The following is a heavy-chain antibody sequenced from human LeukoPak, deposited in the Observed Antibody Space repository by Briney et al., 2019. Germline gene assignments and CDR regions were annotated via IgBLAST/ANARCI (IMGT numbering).Heavy chain of an antibody. J-gene: IGHJ3*02. CDR2: IYHSGST. V-gene: IGHV4-4*02. CDR1: GGSISSSNW. Sequence: PSETLSLTCAVSGGSISSSNWWSWVRQPPGKGLEWIGEIYHSGSTNYNPSLKSRVTISVDKSKNQFSLKLSSVTAADTAVYYCARELRTPYDILGRGNAFDIWGHGTMVTVSS. CDR3: ARELRTPYDILGRGNAFDI. D-gene: IGHD3-9*01.